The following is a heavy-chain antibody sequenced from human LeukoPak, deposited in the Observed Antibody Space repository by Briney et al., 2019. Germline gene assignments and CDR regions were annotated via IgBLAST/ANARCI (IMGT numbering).Heavy chain of an antibody. CDR1: GGSISSYY. J-gene: IGHJ4*02. V-gene: IGHV4-59*08. CDR3: ARRDPSGYYSS. CDR2: MYYSGTI. Sequence: PSETLSLTCTVSGGSISSYYWSWIRQPPGKGLEWIGYMYYSGTINYNPSLKSRVTISVDTSKNQFSLKLSSVTAADTAVYYCARRDPSGYYSSWGPGTLVTVSS. D-gene: IGHD3-22*01.